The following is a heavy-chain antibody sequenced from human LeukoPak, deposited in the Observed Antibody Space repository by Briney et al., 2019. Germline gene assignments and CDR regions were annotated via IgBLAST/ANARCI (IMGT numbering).Heavy chain of an antibody. Sequence: PSETLSLTCTVSGGSISSYYWGWIRQPPGKGLEWIGSIYYSGSTYYNPSLKSRVTISVDTSKNQFSLKLSSVTAADTAVYYCARHAKGAYAVAGVSYWGQGTLVTVSS. CDR2: IYYSGST. V-gene: IGHV4-39*07. CDR3: ARHAKGAYAVAGVSY. J-gene: IGHJ4*02. CDR1: GGSISSYY. D-gene: IGHD2-15*01.